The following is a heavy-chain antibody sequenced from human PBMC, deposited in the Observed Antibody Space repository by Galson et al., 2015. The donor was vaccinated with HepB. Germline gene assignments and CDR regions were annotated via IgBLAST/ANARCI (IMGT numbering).Heavy chain of an antibody. D-gene: IGHD3-10*01. J-gene: IGHJ4*02. CDR1: GFSMSSNGMG. CDR2: IYWDDNE. Sequence: PALVKPTQTLTLTCTFSGFSMSSNGMGVGWIRQPPGKALEWLALIYWDDNERYSPSLKSRLTITKDTSKNQVVLTMTNMDPVDTATYYCAHRASGSYEGVFDYWGQGTLVTVSS. CDR3: AHRASGSYEGVFDY. V-gene: IGHV2-5*02.